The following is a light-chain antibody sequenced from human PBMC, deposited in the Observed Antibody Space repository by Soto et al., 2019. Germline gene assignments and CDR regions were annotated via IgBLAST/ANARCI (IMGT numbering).Light chain of an antibody. V-gene: IGKV3-20*01. CDR1: HTVDSNY. CDR2: DGS. J-gene: IGKJ2*01. Sequence: EVVLTQSPGTLSLAPGDRATLSCRASHTVDSNYFAWYQQKPGQAPRLLIYDGSLRATGVPGRFRGNGSGTEFTLTISRLEPDDFAVYHCQHYGSSPLYTFGQGTKLEVK. CDR3: QHYGSSPLYT.